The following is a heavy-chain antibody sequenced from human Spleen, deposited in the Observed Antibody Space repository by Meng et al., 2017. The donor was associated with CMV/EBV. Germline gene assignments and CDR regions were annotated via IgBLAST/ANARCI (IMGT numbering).Heavy chain of an antibody. J-gene: IGHJ6*02. D-gene: IGHD6-13*01. V-gene: IGHV3-7*01. CDR3: ARYSSSWYIDYYYYGMDV. CDR2: IKQDGREK. Sequence: GGSLRLSCAASGFTFRNYCMNCVRQAPGKGLEWVASIKQDGREKYYVDSVKGRFTISRDNAKNSLYLQMNSLRAEDTAVYYCARYSSSWYIDYYYYGMDVWGQGTTVTVSS. CDR1: GFTFRNYC.